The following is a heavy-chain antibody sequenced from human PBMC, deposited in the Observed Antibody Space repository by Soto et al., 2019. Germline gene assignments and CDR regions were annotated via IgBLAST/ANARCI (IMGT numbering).Heavy chain of an antibody. CDR3: ASSIVPAANFDY. Sequence: ASVKVSCKASGYTFTSYGISWVRQAPGQGLEWMGWISAYNGNTNYAQKLQGRVTMTTDTSTSTAYMELRSLSSDDTAVYYCASSIVPAANFDYWGQGTLVTVSS. CDR2: ISAYNGNT. D-gene: IGHD2-2*01. J-gene: IGHJ4*02. V-gene: IGHV1-18*01. CDR1: GYTFTSYG.